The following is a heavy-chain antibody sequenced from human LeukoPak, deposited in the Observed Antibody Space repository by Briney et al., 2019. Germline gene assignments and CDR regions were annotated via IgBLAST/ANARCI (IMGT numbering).Heavy chain of an antibody. Sequence: GGSLRLSCEASGFTFSSYWMNWVRQVPGKGLDWVAHINPDGSGKRYVDSVKGRFTIARDNADNSLSLQMNSLRAEDTAVYYCASWGAGGNSWGQGTLVTVSS. CDR3: ASWGAGGNS. CDR2: INPDGSGK. J-gene: IGHJ4*02. CDR1: GFTFSSYW. D-gene: IGHD3-16*01. V-gene: IGHV3-7*01.